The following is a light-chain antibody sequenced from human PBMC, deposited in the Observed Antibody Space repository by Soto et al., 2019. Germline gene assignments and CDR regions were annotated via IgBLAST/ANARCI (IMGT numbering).Light chain of an antibody. CDR3: QQYYSYSWT. CDR2: KAS. J-gene: IGKJ1*01. Sequence: IQMTQSPSTLSASVGDRVTITCRASQSISSWLAWYQQKPGKAPKLLIYKASSLESGVPSRFSGSGSGTEFTLTISSLQPDDFATYYCQQYYSYSWTFGQGTKVDIK. V-gene: IGKV1-5*03. CDR1: QSISSW.